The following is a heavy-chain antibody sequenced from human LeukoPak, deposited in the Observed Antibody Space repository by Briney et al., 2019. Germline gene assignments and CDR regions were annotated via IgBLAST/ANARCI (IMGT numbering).Heavy chain of an antibody. CDR2: INDSGRA. CDR3: ARRWNYGRNYYIDV. J-gene: IGHJ6*03. Sequence: PSETLSLTCAVYGGSFINYYWSWIRQPPGKGLEWLAEINDSGRANYNPSLMSRVTVSVDTSKNQFSLRLTSVTATDTAVYYCARRWNYGRNYYIDVWGKGATVSVSS. D-gene: IGHD1-7*01. CDR1: GGSFINYY. V-gene: IGHV4-34*01.